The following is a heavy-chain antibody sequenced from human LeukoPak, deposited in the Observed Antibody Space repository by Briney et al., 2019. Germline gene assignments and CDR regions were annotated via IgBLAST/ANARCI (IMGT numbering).Heavy chain of an antibody. J-gene: IGHJ4*02. V-gene: IGHV3-23*01. CDR3: ARPTYYYDSSGYNY. D-gene: IGHD3-22*01. CDR2: ISGSGGST. Sequence: GGSLRLSCAASGFTFSDHYMDWVRQAPGKGLEWVSAISGSGGSTYYADSVKGRFTISRDNSKNTLYLQMNSLRAEDTAVYYCARPTYYYDSSGYNYWGQGTLVTVSS. CDR1: GFTFSDHY.